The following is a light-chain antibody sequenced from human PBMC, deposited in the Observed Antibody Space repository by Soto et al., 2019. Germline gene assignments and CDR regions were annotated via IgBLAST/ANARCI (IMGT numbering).Light chain of an antibody. Sequence: QSVLTQAPSVSGAPGQRVTISCTGSSSNIGAGYDVHWYQQLPGTAPKLLIYGNTNRPSGVPDRFSGSKSGTSASLAITGLQGDDEADYYCQSYDSSRTGWVFGGGTKLTVL. CDR3: QSYDSSRTGWV. CDR2: GNT. CDR1: SSNIGAGYD. V-gene: IGLV1-40*01. J-gene: IGLJ3*02.